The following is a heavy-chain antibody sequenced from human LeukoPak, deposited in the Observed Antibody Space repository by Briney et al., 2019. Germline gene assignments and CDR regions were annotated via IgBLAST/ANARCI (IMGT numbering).Heavy chain of an antibody. CDR1: GFTFSGSA. D-gene: IGHD2-15*01. J-gene: IGHJ4*02. CDR2: IRSKTSSYAT. V-gene: IGHV3-73*01. Sequence: GGSLRLSCAASGFTFSGSAMHWVRQASGKGLEWVGRIRSKTSSYATAYTASVKGRFTISRDDSKNTAYLQMNSLKTEDTAVYYCTVNYCSGGSCYMLWGQGTLVTVSS. CDR3: TVNYCSGGSCYML.